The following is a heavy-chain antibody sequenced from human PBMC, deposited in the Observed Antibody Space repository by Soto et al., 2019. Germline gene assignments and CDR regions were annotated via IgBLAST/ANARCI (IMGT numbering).Heavy chain of an antibody. Sequence: AVKVCCKACGGTFSNYANRWLRQAPGQGLEWMGGIIPIFGTANYAQKFQGRVTITADKSTSTAYMELSSLRSEDTAVYYCARSPSYYYYGMDVWGQGTTVTVSS. J-gene: IGHJ6*02. CDR2: IIPIFGTA. CDR3: ARSPSYYYYGMDV. CDR1: GGTFSNYA. V-gene: IGHV1-69*06.